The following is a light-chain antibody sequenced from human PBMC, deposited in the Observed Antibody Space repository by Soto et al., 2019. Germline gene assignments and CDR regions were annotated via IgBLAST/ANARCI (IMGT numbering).Light chain of an antibody. CDR2: KAS. CDR3: QQYNTYSG. CDR1: QSISSW. Sequence: DIQMTQSPSTLSASVGDRVTITCRASQSISSWLAWYQQKPGKAPKLLIYKASSLESGVPSRFSGSGSGTEFTLTIISLQPDDFETYYCQQYNTYSGFGQGTKVEIK. J-gene: IGKJ1*01. V-gene: IGKV1-5*03.